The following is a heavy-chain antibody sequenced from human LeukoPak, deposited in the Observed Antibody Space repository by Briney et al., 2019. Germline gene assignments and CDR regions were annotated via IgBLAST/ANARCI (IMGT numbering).Heavy chain of an antibody. CDR3: ARVAVEYSSSYYFDY. Sequence: GASVKVSCKASGYTFTSYYMHWVRQAPGQGLEWMGIINPSGGSTSYAQKFQGRVTMTRDTSTSTVYMELSSLRSEDTAVYYCARVAVEYSSSYYFDYWGQGTLVTASS. CDR2: INPSGGST. V-gene: IGHV1-46*01. D-gene: IGHD6-6*01. J-gene: IGHJ4*02. CDR1: GYTFTSYY.